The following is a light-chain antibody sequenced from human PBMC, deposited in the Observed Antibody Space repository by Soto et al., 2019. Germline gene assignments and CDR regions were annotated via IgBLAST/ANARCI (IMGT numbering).Light chain of an antibody. CDR3: GTCDSNLDTVV. V-gene: IGLV1-51*01. Sequence: QSVLTQPPSVSAAPGQRVTISCSGSSSNIGGNYVSWYQVVPRTAPKLLIYDNHKRHSGVPDRFSGSKSGTSATLGIADLHAGDEAHYYCGTCDSNLDTVVFGGGTKVTVL. CDR1: SSNIGGNY. CDR2: DNH. J-gene: IGLJ2*01.